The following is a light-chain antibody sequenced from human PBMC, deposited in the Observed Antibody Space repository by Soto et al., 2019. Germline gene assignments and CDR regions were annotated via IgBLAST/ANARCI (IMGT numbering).Light chain of an antibody. CDR3: SSYTTSNTLV. Sequence: QSALTQPASVSGSPGQSITISCTGTSSDVGDYKYVSRYQKHPGKAPKALIYEVSNRPSGVSNRFSGSKSGNTASLTISGLQAEDEADYYCSSYTTSNTLVFGPGTKVTVL. CDR2: EVS. V-gene: IGLV2-14*01. J-gene: IGLJ1*01. CDR1: SSDVGDYKY.